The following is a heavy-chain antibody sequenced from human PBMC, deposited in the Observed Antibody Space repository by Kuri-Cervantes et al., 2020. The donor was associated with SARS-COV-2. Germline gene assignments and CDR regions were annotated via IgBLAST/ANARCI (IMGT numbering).Heavy chain of an antibody. V-gene: IGHV3-74*01. CDR1: GFTFSSYW. Sequence: GGSLRLSCAASGFTFSSYWMHWVRQAPGKGLVWVSRINSDGSSTSYADSVKGRFTISGDNAKDSLYLQMNSLRAEDTAVYYCARGYYDFWSGYGGYAFDIWGQGTMVTVSS. CDR2: INSDGSST. J-gene: IGHJ3*02. D-gene: IGHD3-3*01. CDR3: ARGYYDFWSGYGGYAFDI.